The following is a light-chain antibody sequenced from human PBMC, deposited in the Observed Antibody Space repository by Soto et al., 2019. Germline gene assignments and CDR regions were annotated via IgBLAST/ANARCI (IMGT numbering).Light chain of an antibody. J-gene: IGLJ2*01. CDR2: ANS. V-gene: IGLV1-40*01. Sequence: QSVLTQPPSVSGAPGQRVTISCTGSSSNIGAIYDVHWYQHLPGTATKLLIYANSNRPSGVPDRFSGSKSGTSASLAITGLQAEDEADYYCQSYDTSLSGSKVVFGGGTKVTVL. CDR3: QSYDTSLSGSKVV. CDR1: SSNIGAIYD.